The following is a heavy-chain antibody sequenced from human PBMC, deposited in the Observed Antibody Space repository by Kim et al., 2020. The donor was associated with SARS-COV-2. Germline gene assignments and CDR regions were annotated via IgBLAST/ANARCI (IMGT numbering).Heavy chain of an antibody. J-gene: IGHJ4*02. V-gene: IGHV1-69*01. Sequence: KFQGRVTITADESTSTAYMELSSLRSEDTAVYYCARGAWERGATAVWFDYWGQGTLVTVSS. D-gene: IGHD1-26*01. CDR3: ARGAWERGATAVWFDY.